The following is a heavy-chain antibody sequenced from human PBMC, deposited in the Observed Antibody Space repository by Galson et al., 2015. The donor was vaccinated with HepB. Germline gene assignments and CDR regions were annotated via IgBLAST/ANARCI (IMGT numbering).Heavy chain of an antibody. CDR2: ISYDGSNK. V-gene: IGHV3-30-3*01. J-gene: IGHJ4*02. D-gene: IGHD5-24*01. CDR1: GFTFSSYA. Sequence: SLRLSCAASGFTFSSYAMHWVRQAPGKGLEWVAVISYDGSNKYYADSVKGRFTISRDNSKNTLYLQMNSLRAEDTAVYYCAREMATIRWLWVNRGYYFDYWGQGTLVTVSS. CDR3: AREMATIRWLWVNRGYYFDY.